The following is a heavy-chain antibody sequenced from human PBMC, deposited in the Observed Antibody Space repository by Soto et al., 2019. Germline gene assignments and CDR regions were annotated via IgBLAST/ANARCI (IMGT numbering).Heavy chain of an antibody. CDR1: GYSFTSYW. V-gene: IGHV5-10-1*01. D-gene: IGHD1-26*01. J-gene: IGHJ6*02. CDR2: IDPSDSYT. Sequence: GESLKISCKGSGYSFTSYWISWVRQMPGKGLEWMGRIDPSDSYTNYSPSFQGHVTISADKSISTAYLQWSSLKASDTAMYYCARQGAKWEHYYGMDVWGQGTRVTFSS. CDR3: ARQGAKWEHYYGMDV.